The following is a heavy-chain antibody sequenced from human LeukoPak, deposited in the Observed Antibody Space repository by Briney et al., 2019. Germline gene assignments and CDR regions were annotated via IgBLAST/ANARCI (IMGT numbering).Heavy chain of an antibody. V-gene: IGHV4-38-2*01. J-gene: IGHJ4*02. CDR2: IYYSGST. CDR1: GYSLSSGYY. CDR3: ARVATTTNPPQRPFDY. Sequence: PSETLSLTCAVSGYSLSSGYYWGWIRQPPGKGLEWIGSIYYSGSTYYNPSLKSRVTISVDTSKNQFSLKLSSVTAADTAVYYCARVATTTNPPQRPFDYWGQGTLVTVSS. D-gene: IGHD5-12*01.